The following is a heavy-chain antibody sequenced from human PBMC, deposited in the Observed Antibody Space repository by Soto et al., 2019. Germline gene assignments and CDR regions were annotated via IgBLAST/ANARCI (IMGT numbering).Heavy chain of an antibody. D-gene: IGHD1-26*01. Sequence: EVQLLESGGRLVQPGGSLRLSCAASGFTFSNYAMAWVRQAPGKGLEWVSGLDKSGYSTYYVGSVKGRFTISRDNSRNTLYLQMNRLTAGDTAVYYCAKYTPTEHVGDYWGQGTLVTVSS. V-gene: IGHV3-23*05. J-gene: IGHJ4*02. CDR1: GFTFSNYA. CDR2: LDKSGYST. CDR3: AKYTPTEHVGDY.